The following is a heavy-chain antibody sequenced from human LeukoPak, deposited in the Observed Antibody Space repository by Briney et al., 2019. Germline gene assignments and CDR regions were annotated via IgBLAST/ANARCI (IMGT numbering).Heavy chain of an antibody. CDR3: ARGALPNDALDI. CDR2: IGGNGGGT. CDR1: GFTFSDFA. V-gene: IGHV3-64*01. Sequence: GGSLRLSCAASGFTFSDFAMHWVRQAPGKGLEYVSVIGGNGGGTKYANSVKGRFTISRDNSKNTLYLQMGSLRTEDMGVYCCARGALPNDALDIWGQGTMVTVSS. J-gene: IGHJ3*02. D-gene: IGHD1-26*01.